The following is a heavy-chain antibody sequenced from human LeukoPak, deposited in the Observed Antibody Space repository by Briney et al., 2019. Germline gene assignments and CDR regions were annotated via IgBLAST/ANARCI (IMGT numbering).Heavy chain of an antibody. CDR3: ARQRGSYSFDY. V-gene: IGHV1-46*03. CDR2: INPSGDAT. J-gene: IGHJ4*02. Sequence: ASVKVSCKASGYTFTNYYKHWVRQAPGQGLEWMGIINPSGDATSYAQKFQGRVTMTRDTSTSTVYMELSSLRSEDTAMYFCARQRGSYSFDYWGQGTLVAVSS. CDR1: GYTFTNYY. D-gene: IGHD1-26*01.